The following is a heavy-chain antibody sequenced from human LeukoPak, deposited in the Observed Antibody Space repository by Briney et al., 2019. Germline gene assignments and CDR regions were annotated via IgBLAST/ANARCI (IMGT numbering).Heavy chain of an antibody. V-gene: IGHV4-59*12. CDR3: ASSGQWLLYFDY. J-gene: IGHJ4*02. CDR1: GGSISSYY. D-gene: IGHD5-12*01. Sequence: SETLSLTCTVSGGSISSYYWSWIRQPPGKGLEWIGYIYYSGSTNYNPSLKSRVTISVDTSKNQFSLKLSSVTAADTAVYYCASSGQWLLYFDYWGQGTLVTVSS. CDR2: IYYSGST.